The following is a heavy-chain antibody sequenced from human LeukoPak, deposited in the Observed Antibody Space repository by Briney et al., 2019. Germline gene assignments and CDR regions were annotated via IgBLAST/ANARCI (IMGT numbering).Heavy chain of an antibody. CDR2: ISGSGGST. Sequence: PGGSLRLSCAASGFTFSSHAMSWVRQAPGKGLEWVSAISGSGGSTYYADSVKGRFTISRDNSKNTLYLQVNNLRAEDTAVYYCARTLGFCSGGSCYSDYWGQGTLVTVSS. CDR1: GFTFSSHA. J-gene: IGHJ4*02. CDR3: ARTLGFCSGGSCYSDY. V-gene: IGHV3-23*01. D-gene: IGHD2-15*01.